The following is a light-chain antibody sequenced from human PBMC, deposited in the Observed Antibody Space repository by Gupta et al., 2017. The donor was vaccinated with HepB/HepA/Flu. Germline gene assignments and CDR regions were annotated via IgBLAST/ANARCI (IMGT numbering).Light chain of an antibody. CDR1: ESLVHRDGNTY. CDR3: MQATQFPWT. Sequence: DIVMTQTPLSSPVTLGQPASISCRSSESLVHRDGNTYLSWLQQRPGQPPRLLIYGISKRFSGVPDRFSGSGAGTDFTLKISRVEAEDVGVYYCMQATQFPWTFGQGTKVVIK. J-gene: IGKJ1*01. CDR2: GIS. V-gene: IGKV2-24*01.